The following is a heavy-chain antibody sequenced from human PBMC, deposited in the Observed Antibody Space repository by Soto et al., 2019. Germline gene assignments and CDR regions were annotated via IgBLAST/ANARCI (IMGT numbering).Heavy chain of an antibody. D-gene: IGHD2-15*01. CDR1: GFTFSSYA. V-gene: IGHV3-23*01. J-gene: IGHJ4*02. CDR2: ISGSGGST. Sequence: PGGSLRLSCAASGFTFSSYAMSWVRQAPGKGLEWVSAISGSGGSTYYADSVKGRFTISRDNSKNTLYLQMNSLRAEDTAVCYCAKDTRVRTLGGFDYWGQGTLVTVSS. CDR3: AKDTRVRTLGGFDY.